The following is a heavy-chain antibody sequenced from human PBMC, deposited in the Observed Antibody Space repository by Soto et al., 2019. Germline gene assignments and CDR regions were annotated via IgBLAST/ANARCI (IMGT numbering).Heavy chain of an antibody. J-gene: IGHJ4*02. D-gene: IGHD3-16*01. V-gene: IGHV3-33*01. CDR3: ARDRGSRALDY. CDR1: GFTFSNYG. Sequence: QVQLVESGGGVVQPGRSLRLSCAASGFTFSNYGMHWVRQAPGKGLEWVAIIWYDGSNIHYADSVKGRFTISRDNSKNTLYLQMNSLRAEDTAVYYCARDRGSRALDYWGQGTLVTVSS. CDR2: IWYDGSNI.